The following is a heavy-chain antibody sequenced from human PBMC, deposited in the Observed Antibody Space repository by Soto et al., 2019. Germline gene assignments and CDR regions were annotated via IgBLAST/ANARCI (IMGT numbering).Heavy chain of an antibody. CDR1: GYTFTSYD. Sequence: ASVKVSCKASGYTFTSYDINWVRQATGQGLEWMGWMNPNSGNTGYAQKFQGRVTMTRNTSISTAYMELSSLRSEDTAVYYCARDSHYYGSGSYYTYGMDVWGQGTTVTVSS. D-gene: IGHD3-10*01. CDR2: MNPNSGNT. J-gene: IGHJ6*02. V-gene: IGHV1-8*01. CDR3: ARDSHYYGSGSYYTYGMDV.